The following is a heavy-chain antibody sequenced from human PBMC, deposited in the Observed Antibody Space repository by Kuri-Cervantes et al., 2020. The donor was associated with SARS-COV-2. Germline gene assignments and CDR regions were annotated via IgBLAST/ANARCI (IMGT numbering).Heavy chain of an antibody. CDR1: RFTFNTHA. Sequence: GGSLRLSCAASRFTFNTHAMHWVRQAPGKGLEWLAVISHDGSTKYSGDSVKGRFTISRDDSKNTLYLQMHRLRAEDTAVYYCARDRDSSGYYYYFDYWGQGTLVTVSS. J-gene: IGHJ4*02. CDR2: ISHDGSTK. CDR3: ARDRDSSGYYYYFDY. V-gene: IGHV3-30*01. D-gene: IGHD3-22*01.